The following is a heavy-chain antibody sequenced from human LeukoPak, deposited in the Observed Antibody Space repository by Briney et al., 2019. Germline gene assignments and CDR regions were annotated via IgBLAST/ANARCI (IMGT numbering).Heavy chain of an antibody. Sequence: GGSLRLSCAASGFTFSNYGVHWVRQAPGKGLDWVAVVSDDGSHKQYADSVKGRFTVSRDNSEKTLYLQMNSLRAEDTAVYYCAKYSSSSNYYYGMDVWGQGTTVTVSS. V-gene: IGHV3-30*18. J-gene: IGHJ6*02. CDR2: VSDDGSHK. CDR1: GFTFSNYG. D-gene: IGHD6-13*01. CDR3: AKYSSSSNYYYGMDV.